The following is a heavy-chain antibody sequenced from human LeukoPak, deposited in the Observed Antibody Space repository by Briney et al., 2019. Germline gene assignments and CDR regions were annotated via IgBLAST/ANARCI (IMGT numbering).Heavy chain of an antibody. J-gene: IGHJ5*02. CDR1: GFTLSSYP. V-gene: IGHV3-30-3*01. D-gene: IGHD1-1*01. Sequence: GGSLRLSCAASGFTLSSYPMHWVRQAPGKGLEWVALISYDGNNKYYADSVKGRFTISRDNSKNTLYLQVSSLRAEDTAVYYCARTPPGTTWFDPWGQGTLVTVSS. CDR3: ARTPPGTTWFDP. CDR2: ISYDGNNK.